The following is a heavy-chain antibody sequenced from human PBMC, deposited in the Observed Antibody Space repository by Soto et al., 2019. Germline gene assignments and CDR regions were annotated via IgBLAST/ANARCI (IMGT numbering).Heavy chain of an antibody. Sequence: SETLSLTCTVSGGSISGGGYYWSWIRQHPGKGLEWIGYIYYSGSTYYNPSLKSRVTISVDTSKNQFSLKLSSVTAADTAVYYRARERGYSGEGDYFDYWGQGTLVTVSS. D-gene: IGHD5-12*01. CDR3: ARERGYSGEGDYFDY. V-gene: IGHV4-31*03. CDR2: IYYSGST. J-gene: IGHJ4*02. CDR1: GGSISGGGYY.